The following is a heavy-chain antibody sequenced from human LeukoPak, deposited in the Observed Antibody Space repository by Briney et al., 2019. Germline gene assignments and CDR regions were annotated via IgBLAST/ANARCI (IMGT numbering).Heavy chain of an antibody. CDR1: GGSISTYY. D-gene: IGHD1-14*01. J-gene: IGHJ2*01. V-gene: IGHV4-59*08. Sequence: SETLSLTCTVSGGSISTYYWSWIRQPPEKGLEWIGYIYYSGSTNYNPSLNSRVTISVDTSKNQFSLRLSSVTAADTAVYYCARRSSGNWYFDLWGRGTLVTVSS. CDR3: ARRSSGNWYFDL. CDR2: IYYSGST.